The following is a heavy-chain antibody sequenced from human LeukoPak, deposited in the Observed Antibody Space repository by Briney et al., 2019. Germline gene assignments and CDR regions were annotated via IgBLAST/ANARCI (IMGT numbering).Heavy chain of an antibody. Sequence: SGGSLRLSCAASGFTFSNYAMSWVRQAPGKGLEWVSAISGSGAYTYYADSVKGRLTISRDNSKNTLYLQMNSLRAEDTAVYYCASSTPEPKYSSNFDYWGQGTLVTVSS. D-gene: IGHD6-13*01. CDR2: ISGSGAYT. J-gene: IGHJ4*02. CDR1: GFTFSNYA. V-gene: IGHV3-23*01. CDR3: ASSTPEPKYSSNFDY.